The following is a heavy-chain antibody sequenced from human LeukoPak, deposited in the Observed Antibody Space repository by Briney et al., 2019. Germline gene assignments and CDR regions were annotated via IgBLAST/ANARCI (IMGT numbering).Heavy chain of an antibody. CDR2: ISGSAHKI. V-gene: IGHV3-23*01. Sequence: GGSLRLSCVASGVTFSNYAVSWVSQAPEKGLDWGSVISGSAHKIRYADSVKGRFTISRDNSENIVYLQMNNLRVEDTAVYYCAGRPTGYSSGYIHWGQGTLVTVSS. CDR3: AGRPTGYSSGYIH. CDR1: GVTFSNYA. D-gene: IGHD5-18*01. J-gene: IGHJ4*02.